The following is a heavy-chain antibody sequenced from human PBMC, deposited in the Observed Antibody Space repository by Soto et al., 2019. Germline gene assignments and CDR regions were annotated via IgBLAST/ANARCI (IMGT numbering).Heavy chain of an antibody. J-gene: IGHJ4*02. V-gene: IGHV3-64*01. CDR1: GFTFSTYS. CDR3: AREREPGTTDY. CDR2: ISGNGGST. D-gene: IGHD1-1*01. Sequence: EVQLVESGGGLVQPGESLRLSCAASGFTFSTYSMHWVRQAAGKGPEFVSAISGNGGSTYYANSVKGRFTISRDNSKNTLYLQMGSLRPEDMAVYHCAREREPGTTDYWGQGTLVTVSS.